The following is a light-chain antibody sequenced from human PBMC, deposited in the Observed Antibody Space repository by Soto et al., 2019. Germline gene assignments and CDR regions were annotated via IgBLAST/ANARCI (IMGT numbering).Light chain of an antibody. CDR1: SSDIGGYNL. CDR3: GSYTSATTWV. CDR2: QVT. Sequence: QSALTQPASVSGSPGQSITISCTGTSSDIGGYNLVSWYQQHPGEAPKLIIYQVTNRPSGVSNRFSGSKSGNSASLSISGLQPEDEASYFCGSYTSATTWVFGGGTKLTVL. J-gene: IGLJ3*02. V-gene: IGLV2-14*01.